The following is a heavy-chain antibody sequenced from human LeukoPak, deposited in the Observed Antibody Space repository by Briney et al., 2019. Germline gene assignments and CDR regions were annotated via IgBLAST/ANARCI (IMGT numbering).Heavy chain of an antibody. D-gene: IGHD2-2*01. Sequence: GGSLRLSCADSGFTFSSYAMHWFRQAPGKGLEWVAVISYDGSNKYYADSVKGRFTISRDNSKNTLYLQMNSLRAEDTAVYYCARADRGYCSSTSCYGDAFDIWGQGTMVTVSS. CDR3: ARADRGYCSSTSCYGDAFDI. CDR2: ISYDGSNK. J-gene: IGHJ3*02. CDR1: GFTFSSYA. V-gene: IGHV3-30*01.